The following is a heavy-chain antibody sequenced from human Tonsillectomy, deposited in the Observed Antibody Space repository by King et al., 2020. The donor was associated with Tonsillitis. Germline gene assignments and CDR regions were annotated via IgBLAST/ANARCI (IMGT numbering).Heavy chain of an antibody. CDR1: GGSISSSSYY. J-gene: IGHJ3*02. CDR3: ASAHGYSSSAAFDI. CDR2: IYYSGST. D-gene: IGHD6-6*01. Sequence: LQLQESGPGLVKPSETLSLTCTVSGGSISSSSYYWGWIRQPPGQGLEWIGSIYYSGSTYYNPSLKSRVTISVDTSKNLFSLKLSSVTAADTAVYHCASAHGYSSSAAFDIWGQGAMVTVSS. V-gene: IGHV4-39*01.